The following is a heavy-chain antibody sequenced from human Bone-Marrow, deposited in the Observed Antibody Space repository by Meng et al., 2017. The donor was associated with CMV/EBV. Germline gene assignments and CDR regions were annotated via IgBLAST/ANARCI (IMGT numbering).Heavy chain of an antibody. CDR3: ARSWDSSGDAFDI. CDR2: TYYRSKWYN. V-gene: IGHV6-1*01. J-gene: IGHJ3*02. CDR1: GDSVSSNSAA. D-gene: IGHD6-25*01. Sequence: SETLSLTCAIPGDSVSSNSAAWNWIRQSPSRGLEWLGRTYYRSKWYNDYAVSVKSRITINPDTPKNQFSLQLNSVTPEETAVYYCARSWDSSGDAFDIWGQGTMVTVSS.